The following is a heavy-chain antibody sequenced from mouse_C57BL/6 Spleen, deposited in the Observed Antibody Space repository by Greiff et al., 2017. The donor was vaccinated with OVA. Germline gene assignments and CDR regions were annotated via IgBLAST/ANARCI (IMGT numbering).Heavy chain of an antibody. CDR2: INPSSGYT. Sequence: VQLQESGAELARPGASVKMSCKASGYTFTSYTMHWEKQRPGQGLEWIGYINPSSGYTNYNQKFKDKATFTADKSSCTAYMQLSSLTSEESAGECGARSEFDCYFDVWGTGTTVTV. CDR1: GYTFTSYT. CDR3: ARSEFDCYFDV. J-gene: IGHJ1*03. V-gene: IGHV1-4*01.